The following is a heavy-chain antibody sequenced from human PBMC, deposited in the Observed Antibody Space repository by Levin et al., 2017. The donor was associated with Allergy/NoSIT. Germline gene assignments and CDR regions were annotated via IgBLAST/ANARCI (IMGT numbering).Heavy chain of an antibody. CDR2: IYSGGST. V-gene: IGHV3-53*01. CDR3: ARDLRDYGDYVGAFDI. D-gene: IGHD4-17*01. CDR1: GFTVSSNY. Sequence: GESLKISCAASGFTVSSNYMSWVRQAPGKGLEWVSVIYSGGSTYYADSVKGRFTISRDNSKNTLYLQMNSLRAEDTAVYYCARDLRDYGDYVGAFDIWAKGQWSPSLQ. J-gene: IGHJ3*02.